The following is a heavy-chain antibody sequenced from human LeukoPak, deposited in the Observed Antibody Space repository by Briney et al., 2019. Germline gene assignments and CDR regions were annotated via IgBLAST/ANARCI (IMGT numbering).Heavy chain of an antibody. CDR3: AKRRGLELTYYYYMDV. V-gene: IGHV3-30*02. Sequence: GGSLRLSCAASGFTFSSYGMHWVRQAPGKGLEWVAFIRYDGSNKYYADSVKGRFTISRDNSKNTLYLQMNSLRAEDTAVYYWAKRRGLELTYYYYMDVWGKGTTVTSP. CDR2: IRYDGSNK. D-gene: IGHD1-7*01. CDR1: GFTFSSYG. J-gene: IGHJ6*03.